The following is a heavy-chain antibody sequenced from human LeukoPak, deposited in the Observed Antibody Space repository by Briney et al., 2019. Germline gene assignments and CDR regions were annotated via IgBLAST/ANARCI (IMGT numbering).Heavy chain of an antibody. J-gene: IGHJ4*02. Sequence: PGGSLRLSCAASGFTFSDYYMSWIRQAPGKGLEWVACISSSGNTRYYADSVKGRFTISRDNAKNSLYLQMNSLRAEDTAVYYCAWGGIAAFDSWGQGTLVIVSS. D-gene: IGHD2-21*01. V-gene: IGHV3-11*04. CDR2: ISSSGNTR. CDR1: GFTFSDYY. CDR3: AWGGIAAFDS.